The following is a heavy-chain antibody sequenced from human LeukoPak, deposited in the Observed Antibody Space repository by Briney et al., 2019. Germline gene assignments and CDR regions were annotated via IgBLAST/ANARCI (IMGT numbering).Heavy chain of an antibody. CDR1: GGSISSGDYY. Sequence: SETLSLTCTVSGGSISSGDYYWSWIRQPPGKGLEWIGYIYYSGSTYYNPPLKSRVTISVDTSKNQFSLKLSSVTAADTAVYYCARGTVPAPLDYWGQGTLVTVSS. J-gene: IGHJ4*02. CDR2: IYYSGST. V-gene: IGHV4-30-4*01. D-gene: IGHD2-2*01. CDR3: ARGTVPAPLDY.